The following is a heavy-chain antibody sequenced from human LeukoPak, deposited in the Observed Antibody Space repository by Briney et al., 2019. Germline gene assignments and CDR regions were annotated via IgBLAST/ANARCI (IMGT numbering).Heavy chain of an antibody. Sequence: GGSLRLSCAASGFTFSTYHMNWVRQAPGKGLEWVSSISTTSSYIYYSDSARGRFTISRDNAKNSLYLQMNSLRAEDTAVYYCARVGSSGLYFDDWGQGTLVTVSS. J-gene: IGHJ4*02. V-gene: IGHV3-21*01. D-gene: IGHD3-22*01. CDR2: ISTTSSYI. CDR3: ARVGSSGLYFDD. CDR1: GFTFSTYH.